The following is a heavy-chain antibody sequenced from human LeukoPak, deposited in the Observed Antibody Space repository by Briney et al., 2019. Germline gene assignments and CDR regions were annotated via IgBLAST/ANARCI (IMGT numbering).Heavy chain of an antibody. Sequence: GGSLRLSCAASGFTFSSYGMPWVRQAPGKGLEWVAVISYDGSNKYYADSVKGRFTISRDNSKNTLYLQMNSLRAEDTAVYYCAKDLALWFGELLVSYYYGMDVWGQGTTVTVSS. J-gene: IGHJ6*02. CDR2: ISYDGSNK. D-gene: IGHD3-10*01. CDR3: AKDLALWFGELLVSYYYGMDV. CDR1: GFTFSSYG. V-gene: IGHV3-30*18.